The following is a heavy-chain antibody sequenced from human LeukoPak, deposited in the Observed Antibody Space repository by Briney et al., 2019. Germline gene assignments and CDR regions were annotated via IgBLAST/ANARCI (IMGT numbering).Heavy chain of an antibody. CDR2: IKRKGDDGTA. Sequence: GGSLRLSCAASGFTFSNAWMSWVRQAPGKGLEWVGRIKRKGDDGTADYAAPVKGRFTISRDDSKSAVSLQMTSLKTEDTAVYYCATDLLDSWGRGTLVIVSA. CDR3: ATDLLDS. J-gene: IGHJ5*01. V-gene: IGHV3-15*01. CDR1: GFTFSNAW.